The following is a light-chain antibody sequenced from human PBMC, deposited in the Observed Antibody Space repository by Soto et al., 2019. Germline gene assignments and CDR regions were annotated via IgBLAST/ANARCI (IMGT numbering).Light chain of an antibody. V-gene: IGKV3-15*01. Sequence: EVVMTQSPATLSVSPGERATLSCRASQSVTSNLAWYHQKPGQAPRLLIYGASTRATGIPARFSGSGSETEFTLTISSLQSEDFAVYYCQQYNNWPLTFGGGTKVEIQ. CDR2: GAS. CDR3: QQYNNWPLT. CDR1: QSVTSN. J-gene: IGKJ4*01.